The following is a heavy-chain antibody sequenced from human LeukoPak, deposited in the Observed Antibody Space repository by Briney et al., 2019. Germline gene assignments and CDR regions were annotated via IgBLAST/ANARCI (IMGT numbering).Heavy chain of an antibody. CDR2: ISSDGSST. Sequence: GGSLRLSCAASGFTFSSYWIHWARQAPGKGLVWVSRISSDGSSTSYADSVKGRFTISRDNAKNTLYLQMNSLRVEDTAVYYCARGHTAMEGWGLDYWGQGTLVTVSS. CDR3: ARGHTAMEGWGLDY. V-gene: IGHV3-74*01. CDR1: GFTFSSYW. J-gene: IGHJ4*02. D-gene: IGHD5-18*01.